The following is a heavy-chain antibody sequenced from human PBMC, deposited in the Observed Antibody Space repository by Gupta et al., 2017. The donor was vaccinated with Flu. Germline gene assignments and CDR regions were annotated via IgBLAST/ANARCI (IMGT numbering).Heavy chain of an antibody. CDR2: IDGSSNFI. CDR1: LSSNS. Sequence: LSSNSMNWVRQAPGKGLEWVSSIDGSSNFIYYADSVRGRFTISRDNAVQSLYLQMDSLRAEDTAFYDGARGSITARHGFDYWGQGALGTVSS. D-gene: IGHD6-6*01. V-gene: IGHV3-21*01. CDR3: ARGSITARHGFDY. J-gene: IGHJ4*02.